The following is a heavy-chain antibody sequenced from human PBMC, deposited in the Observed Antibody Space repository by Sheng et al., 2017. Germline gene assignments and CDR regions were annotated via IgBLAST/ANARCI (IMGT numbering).Heavy chain of an antibody. CDR1: GFTFSSYG. Sequence: QVQLVESGGGVVQPGRSLRLSCAASGFTFSSYGMHWVRQAPGKGLEWVAVIWYDGSNKYYADSVKGRFTISRDNSKNTLYLQMNSLRAEDTAVYYCARRFFVVVPAAISGSMYYYYYMDVWGQGTTVTVSS. J-gene: IGHJ6*03. V-gene: IGHV3-33*01. CDR3: ARRFFVVVPAAISGSMYYYYYMDV. D-gene: IGHD2-2*02. CDR2: IWYDGSNK.